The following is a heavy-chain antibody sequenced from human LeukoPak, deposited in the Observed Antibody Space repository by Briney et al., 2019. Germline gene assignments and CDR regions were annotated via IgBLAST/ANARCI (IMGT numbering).Heavy chain of an antibody. D-gene: IGHD5-18*01. Sequence: TRGSLRLSCAASGFTFSSYGVHWVRQAPGKGLEWVAVIWYDGSNKYYADSVKGRFTISRDNSKNTLYLQMNSLRPEDTAVYYCARGYSFGQYFDSWGQGTLVTVSS. CDR3: ARGYSFGQYFDS. J-gene: IGHJ4*02. CDR1: GFTFSSYG. CDR2: IWYDGSNK. V-gene: IGHV3-33*01.